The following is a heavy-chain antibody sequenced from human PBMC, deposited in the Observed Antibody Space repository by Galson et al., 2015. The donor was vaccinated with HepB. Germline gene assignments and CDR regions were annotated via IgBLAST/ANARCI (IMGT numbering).Heavy chain of an antibody. V-gene: IGHV3-30*19. CDR2: ISYDAMKT. CDR3: ARFPTMGGTLGRYMDV. Sequence: SLRLSCATSGFGFRNYGFFWVRQAPGKGLEWVATISYDAMKTYLAESVKGRFSISRDYSKQTVDLQMSSLRPADTATYFCARFPTMGGTLGRYMDVWGRGTTVIVS. D-gene: IGHD3-16*01. J-gene: IGHJ6*02. CDR1: GFGFRNYG.